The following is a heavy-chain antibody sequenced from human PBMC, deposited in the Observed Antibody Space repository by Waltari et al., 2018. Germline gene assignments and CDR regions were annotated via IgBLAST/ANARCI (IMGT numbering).Heavy chain of an antibody. V-gene: IGHV3-21*02. Sequence: EVQLVESGGGMVKPGGSLSLSCAASGFTFLTYTMNWVRQAPGKGLEWVSSISSTSSDIYYADSVKGRFTISRDNAKSSLYLQLNSLRAEDTAVYYCAGGYSSYYGMDVWGQGTTVTVSS. CDR3: AGGYSSYYGMDV. CDR1: GFTFLTYT. J-gene: IGHJ6*02. CDR2: ISSTSSDI. D-gene: IGHD6-13*01.